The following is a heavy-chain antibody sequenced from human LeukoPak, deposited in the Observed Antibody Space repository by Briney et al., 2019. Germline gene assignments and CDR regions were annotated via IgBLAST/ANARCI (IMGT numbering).Heavy chain of an antibody. V-gene: IGHV4-39*02. D-gene: IGHD3-22*01. CDR1: GGSISSSSYY. CDR2: IYYSGST. J-gene: IGHJ4*02. CDR3: AGDSSGYIIFDY. Sequence: SETLSLTCTVSGGSISSSSYYWGWIRQPPGKGLEWIGSIYYSGSTYYNPSLKSRVTRFVDTSKNQFSLKLSSVTAADTAVYYCAGDSSGYIIFDYWGQGTLVTVSS.